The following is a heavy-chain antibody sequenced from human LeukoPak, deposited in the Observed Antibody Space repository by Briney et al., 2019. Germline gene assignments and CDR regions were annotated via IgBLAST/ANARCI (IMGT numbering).Heavy chain of an antibody. V-gene: IGHV1-69*05. CDR3: ARGSSPATEMATIVFYY. J-gene: IGHJ4*02. CDR1: GGTFNSYD. D-gene: IGHD5-24*01. CDR2: IIPIFGTA. Sequence: SVKVSCKDSGGTFNSYDISWVRQARGQGREWMGGIIPIFGTANYAQKFHGRLTITTDESASTAYMELSSLRSEDTAVYYCARGSSPATEMATIVFYYWGQGALVTVSS.